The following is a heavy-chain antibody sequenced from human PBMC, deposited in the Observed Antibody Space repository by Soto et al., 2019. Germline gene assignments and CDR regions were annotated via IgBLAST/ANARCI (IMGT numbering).Heavy chain of an antibody. V-gene: IGHV4-59*11. D-gene: IGHD2-2*02. CDR1: GASISNHY. CDR2: MSNTGIP. Sequence: SETLSLTCSVSGASISNHYWSWMRQSPGKGLEWIGLMSNTGIPTYNPSLQGRVNISPDTSNNRISLRLSSVTAADTAVYYCARESGFCGRRCYRNKWFDPWGQGILVTVSS. CDR3: ARESGFCGRRCYRNKWFDP. J-gene: IGHJ5*02.